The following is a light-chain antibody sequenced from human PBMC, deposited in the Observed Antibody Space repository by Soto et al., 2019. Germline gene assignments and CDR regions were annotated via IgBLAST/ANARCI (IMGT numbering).Light chain of an antibody. CDR1: QYINTR. CDR2: QTS. Sequence: EIVLTHSPSTLFSSLDDRVNISCAASQYINTRLAGYQHRPGQAPRLLIYQTSIRAAGIPARFSASGTGTDFTLIISDVQPEDFAVYYCHQRQSWPQTFGQGTKVDIK. CDR3: HQRQSWPQT. V-gene: IGKV3-11*01. J-gene: IGKJ1*01.